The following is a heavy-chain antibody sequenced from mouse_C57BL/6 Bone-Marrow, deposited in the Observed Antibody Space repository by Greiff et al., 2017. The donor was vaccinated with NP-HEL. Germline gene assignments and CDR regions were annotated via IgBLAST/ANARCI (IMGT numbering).Heavy chain of an antibody. CDR1: GFTFSSYG. CDR2: ISSGGSYT. V-gene: IGHV5-6*01. D-gene: IGHD1-3*01. Sequence: EVQLQESGGDLVKPGGSLKLSCAASGFTFSSYGMSWVRQTPDKRLEWVATISSGGSYTYYPDSVKGRFTISRDNAKNTLYLQMSSLKSEDTAMYYCARHSGYYFDYWGQGTTLTVSS. J-gene: IGHJ2*01. CDR3: ARHSGYYFDY.